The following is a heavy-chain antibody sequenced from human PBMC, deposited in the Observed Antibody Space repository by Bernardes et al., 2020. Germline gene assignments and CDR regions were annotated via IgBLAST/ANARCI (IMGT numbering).Heavy chain of an antibody. Sequence: GGSLRLSCAASGFTFSSYCMHWVRQAPGKGLVWVSRINSDGSSTSYADSVKGRFTISRDNAKNTLYLQMNSLRAEDTAVYYCARDRVLLWFGEAQSFDYWGQGTLVTVSS. J-gene: IGHJ4*02. CDR1: GFTFSSYC. CDR3: ARDRVLLWFGEAQSFDY. CDR2: INSDGSST. V-gene: IGHV3-74*01. D-gene: IGHD3-10*01.